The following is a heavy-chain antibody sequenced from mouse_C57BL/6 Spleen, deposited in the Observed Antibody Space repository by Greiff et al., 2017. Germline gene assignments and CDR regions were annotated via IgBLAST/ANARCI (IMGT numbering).Heavy chain of an antibody. CDR2: ISDGGSYT. Sequence: DVKLVESGGGLVKPGGSLKLSCAASGFTFSSYAMSWVRQTPEKRLEWVATISDGGSYTYYPDNVKGRFTISRDNAKNNLYLQMSQLKSEDTAMYYCARDETDGYHDYWGQGTTLTVSS. D-gene: IGHD2-3*01. J-gene: IGHJ2*01. V-gene: IGHV5-4*01. CDR1: GFTFSSYA. CDR3: ARDETDGYHDY.